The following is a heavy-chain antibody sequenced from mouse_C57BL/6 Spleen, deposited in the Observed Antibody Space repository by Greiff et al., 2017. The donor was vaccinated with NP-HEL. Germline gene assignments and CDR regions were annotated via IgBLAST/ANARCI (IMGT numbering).Heavy chain of an antibody. CDR1: GYTFTSYW. D-gene: IGHD1-1*01. V-gene: IGHV1-52*01. J-gene: IGHJ4*01. Sequence: QVQLKQPGAELVRPGSSVKLSCKASGYTFTSYWMHWVKQRPIQGLEWIGNIDPSDSETHYNQKFKDKATLTVDKSSSTAYMQLSSLTSEDSAVYYCARRAYYGVWAMDYWGQGTSVTVSS. CDR3: ARRAYYGVWAMDY. CDR2: IDPSDSET.